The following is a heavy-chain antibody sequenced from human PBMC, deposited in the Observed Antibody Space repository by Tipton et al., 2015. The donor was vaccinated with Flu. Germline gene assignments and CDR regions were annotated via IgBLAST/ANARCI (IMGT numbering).Heavy chain of an antibody. Sequence: LTCTVSGGSINSGGFYWNWIRQPAGKGLEWVGRGRLSSGIFNYNPSLKSRVTISFDTSKDQFSLRLTSVTAADTAVYYCARETVFGVANGMSVWGQGTSVTVSS. CDR3: ARETVFGVANGMSV. CDR2: GRLSSGIF. V-gene: IGHV4-61*02. J-gene: IGHJ6*02. D-gene: IGHD3-3*01. CDR1: GGSINSGGFY.